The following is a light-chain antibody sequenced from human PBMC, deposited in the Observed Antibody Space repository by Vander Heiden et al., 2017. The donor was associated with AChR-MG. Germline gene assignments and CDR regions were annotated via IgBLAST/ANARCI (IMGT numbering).Light chain of an antibody. CDR3: QTWDTFTAV. V-gene: IGLV3-1*01. CDR1: KLGDKY. Sequence: FELTQPPSVSVSPGQTISVTCSGEKLGDKYVSWYQHKAGQSPVLVIYQDTLRPSGIPDRISGSNSGNTATLTISGTQAMDEADYYCQTWDTFTAVFGGGTKLTVL. CDR2: QDT. J-gene: IGLJ2*01.